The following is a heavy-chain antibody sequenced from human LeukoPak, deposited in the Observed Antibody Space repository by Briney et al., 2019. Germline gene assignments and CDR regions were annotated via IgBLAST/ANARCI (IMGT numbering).Heavy chain of an antibody. D-gene: IGHD6-13*01. CDR2: INIDGSRT. J-gene: IGHJ4*02. CDR1: GFTFSSHW. Sequence: KAGRCLRLSCATSGFTFSSHWMHWVPQAPGEGLVWVSQINIDGSRTTYGDPAKGRFTDSRDSATLFLRMNCLRVDDTAIYYCARGTATTAGIDYWGLGTLVPVPS. V-gene: IGHV3-74*01. CDR3: ARGTATTAGIDY.